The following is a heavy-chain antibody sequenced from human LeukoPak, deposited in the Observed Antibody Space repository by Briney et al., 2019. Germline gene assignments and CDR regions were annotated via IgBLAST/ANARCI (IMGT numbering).Heavy chain of an antibody. CDR2: ISGSGGST. J-gene: IGHJ4*02. CDR3: AKDTRKAVAGMFDY. Sequence: GGSLRLSCAASGFTFSSYAMSWVRLAPGKGLEWVSAISGSGGSTYYADSVKGRFTISRDNSKNTLYLQMNSLRAEDTAVYYCAKDTRKAVAGMFDYWDQGTLVTVSS. V-gene: IGHV3-23*01. D-gene: IGHD6-19*01. CDR1: GFTFSSYA.